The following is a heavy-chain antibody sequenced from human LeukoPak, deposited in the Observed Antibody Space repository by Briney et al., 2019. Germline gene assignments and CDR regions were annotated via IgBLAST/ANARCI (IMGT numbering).Heavy chain of an antibody. Sequence: GGSLRLSCAASGFTFSRYAMSWVRQPPGKGLEWVSDISCSGGITYYADSVKGRFTISRDNSKNTLYLQMNSLRAEDTAVYYFAKDLSSWSWYYYGMDVWGQGTTVAVSS. CDR3: AKDLSSWSWYYYGMDV. CDR2: ISCSGGIT. D-gene: IGHD6-13*01. J-gene: IGHJ6*02. CDR1: GFTFSRYA. V-gene: IGHV3-23*01.